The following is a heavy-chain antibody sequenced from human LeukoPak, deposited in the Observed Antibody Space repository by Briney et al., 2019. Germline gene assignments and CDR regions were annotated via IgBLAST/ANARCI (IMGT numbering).Heavy chain of an antibody. V-gene: IGHV3-23*01. CDR1: GFTFSSYA. Sequence: GSLRLSCAASGFTFSSYAMSWVRQAPGKGLEWVSAISGSGGSTYYADSVKGRFTISRDNSKNTLYLQMNSLRAEDTAVYYCAKAGCSSTSCYLDYYYGMDVWGQGTTVTVSS. J-gene: IGHJ6*02. CDR2: ISGSGGST. CDR3: AKAGCSSTSCYLDYYYGMDV. D-gene: IGHD2-2*01.